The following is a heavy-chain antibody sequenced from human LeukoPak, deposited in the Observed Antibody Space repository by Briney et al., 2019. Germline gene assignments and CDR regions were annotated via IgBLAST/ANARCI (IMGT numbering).Heavy chain of an antibody. CDR1: GFTFSSYA. CDR3: ARGTPRGYSYGDYFDY. Sequence: PGGSLRLSCAASGFTFSSYAMHWVRQAPGKGLEWVAVISYDGSNKYYADSVKGRFTISRDNSKNTLYLQMNSLRAEDTAVYYCARGTPRGYSYGDYFDYWGQGTLVTVSS. CDR2: ISYDGSNK. D-gene: IGHD5-18*01. J-gene: IGHJ4*02. V-gene: IGHV3-30*14.